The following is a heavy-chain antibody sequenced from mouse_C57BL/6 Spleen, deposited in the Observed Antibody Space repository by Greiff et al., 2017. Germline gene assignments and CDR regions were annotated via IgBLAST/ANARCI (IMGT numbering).Heavy chain of an antibody. Sequence: QVQLQQSGPGLVAPSQSLSITCTVSGFSLTSYAISWVRQPPGKGLEWLGVIWTGGGTNYNSALKSRLSISKDNSKSQVFLKMNSLQTDDTARYYCARNYEYDGGAWFAYWGQGTLVTVSA. V-gene: IGHV2-9-1*01. CDR1: GFSLTSYA. CDR3: ARNYEYDGGAWFAY. D-gene: IGHD2-4*01. CDR2: IWTGGGT. J-gene: IGHJ3*01.